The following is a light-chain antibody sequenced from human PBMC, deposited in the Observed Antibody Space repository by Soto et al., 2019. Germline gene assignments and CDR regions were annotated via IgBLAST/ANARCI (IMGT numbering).Light chain of an antibody. CDR1: QSVCNNS. Sequence: EIVLTQSPGTLSSSPGERATISCRASQSVCNNSLAWYQQKPGQAPRLVIFEASSRATGIPDRFSGSGSGTEFTLTISSLEPDDFATYHCQHYGGSSRTFGQGTKLEIK. V-gene: IGKV3-20*01. J-gene: IGKJ2*01. CDR2: EAS. CDR3: QHYGGSSRT.